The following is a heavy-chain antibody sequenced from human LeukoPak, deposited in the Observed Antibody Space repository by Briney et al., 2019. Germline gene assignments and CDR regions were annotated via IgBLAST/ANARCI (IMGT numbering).Heavy chain of an antibody. CDR3: AKDRISYYYDSSGYFLFPDY. V-gene: IGHV3-30*02. CDR2: IQYDGSNK. Sequence: PGGSLRLSWAAAGFTFSTYGMHWVRQAPGKGLEWVAFIQYDGSNKYHADSVKGRFTISRDNSKNTLYLQMNSLRAEDTAVYYCAKDRISYYYDSSGYFLFPDYWGQGTLVTVSS. D-gene: IGHD3-22*01. J-gene: IGHJ4*02. CDR1: GFTFSTYG.